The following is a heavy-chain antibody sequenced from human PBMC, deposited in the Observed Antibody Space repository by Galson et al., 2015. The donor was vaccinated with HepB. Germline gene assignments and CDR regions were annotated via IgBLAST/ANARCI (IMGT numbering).Heavy chain of an antibody. J-gene: IGHJ4*02. CDR1: GFTFSDHY. CDR2: ARNKAYNYIT. Sequence: SLRLSCAASGFTFSDHYIDWVRQAPGQGLEWVGRARNKAYNYITQYAASVKDRFSISRDDSKNSVYLQMNSLKTEDTAVYYCARLSHYGSGSYQYFDYWGQGTQVTVSS. V-gene: IGHV3-72*01. D-gene: IGHD3-10*01. CDR3: ARLSHYGSGSYQYFDY.